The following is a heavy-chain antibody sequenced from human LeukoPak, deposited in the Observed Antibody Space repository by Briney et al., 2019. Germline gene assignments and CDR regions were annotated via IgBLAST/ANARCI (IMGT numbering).Heavy chain of an antibody. CDR2: ISYDGSNK. J-gene: IGHJ4*02. Sequence: GGSLRLSCAASGFTFSSYAMHWVRQAPGKGLEWVAVISYDGSNKYYADSVEGRFTISRDNSKNTLYLQMNSLRAEDTAVYYCAVSRYCSSTSCYDYWGQGTLVTVSS. D-gene: IGHD2-2*01. CDR1: GFTFSSYA. V-gene: IGHV3-30-3*01. CDR3: AVSRYCSSTSCYDY.